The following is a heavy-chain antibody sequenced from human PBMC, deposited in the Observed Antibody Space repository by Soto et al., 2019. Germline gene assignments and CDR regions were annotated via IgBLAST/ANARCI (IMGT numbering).Heavy chain of an antibody. D-gene: IGHD3-22*01. V-gene: IGHV4-34*01. CDR3: ARPLYIFPSSYSYHYMDV. CDR2: INDSGNI. J-gene: IGHJ6*03. CDR1: GGSFSGYQ. Sequence: SETLSLTCAVYGGSFSGYQWTWIRQTPEKGLEWIGEINDSGNINYNPSHKSRVTILVDTAKKQISLRLRSVTAADTAVYYCARPLYIFPSSYSYHYMDVWGRGTTVTVSS.